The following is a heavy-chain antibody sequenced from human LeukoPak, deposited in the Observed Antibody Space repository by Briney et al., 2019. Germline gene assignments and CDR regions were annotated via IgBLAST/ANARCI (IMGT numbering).Heavy chain of an antibody. CDR1: GGSFSGYY. J-gene: IGHJ3*02. D-gene: IGHD3-22*01. V-gene: IGHV4-34*01. Sequence: SETLSLTCAVYGGSFSGYYWSWIRQPPGKGLEWIGEINQSGSTNYNPSLKSRVTISVDTSKNQFSLKLSSVTAADTAVYYCAREGAPYDSSGYYYVSDAFDIWGQGTMVTVSS. CDR3: AREGAPYDSSGYYYVSDAFDI. CDR2: INQSGST.